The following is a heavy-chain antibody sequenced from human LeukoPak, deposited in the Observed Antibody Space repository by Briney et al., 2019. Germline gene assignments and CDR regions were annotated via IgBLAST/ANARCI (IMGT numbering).Heavy chain of an antibody. CDR1: GVTISRYW. D-gene: IGHD3-10*01. J-gene: IGHJ4*02. Sequence: GGSLRLSCAASGVTISRYWMHWVRQAPGKGLVPVSRIDSDGSSTTYADSVKGRFTISRDNAKNTLYLQINSLRAEDTAVYYCARDGEGGYPVDYWGQGTLVTVSS. CDR3: ARDGEGGYPVDY. CDR2: IDSDGSST. V-gene: IGHV3-74*01.